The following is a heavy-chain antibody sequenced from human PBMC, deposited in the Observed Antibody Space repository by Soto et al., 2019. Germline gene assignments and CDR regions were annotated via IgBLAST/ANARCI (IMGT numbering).Heavy chain of an antibody. J-gene: IGHJ2*01. Sequence: EVQLLESGGGLVQPGGSLRLSCAASGFTFSSYAMSWVRQAPEKGLEWVSAISGSGGSSYYADSVRGRLTISRDNSKNTLYLQMNSLRAEDTAVYYCAKRTVGWYFDLWGRGTLVTVSS. CDR3: AKRTVGWYFDL. CDR1: GFTFSSYA. CDR2: ISGSGGSS. V-gene: IGHV3-23*01. D-gene: IGHD4-17*01.